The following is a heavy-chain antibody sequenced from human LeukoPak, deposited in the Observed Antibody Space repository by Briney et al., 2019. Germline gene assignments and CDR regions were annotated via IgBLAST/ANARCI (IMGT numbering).Heavy chain of an antibody. CDR1: GNTLTELS. CDR3: AIGLFPVFITTWSDS. V-gene: IGHV1-24*01. J-gene: IGHJ4*02. CDR2: FDPEDGEA. D-gene: IGHD3-22*01. Sequence: GASVKVSCKVSGNTLTELSMHWVRQAPGKGLEWMGGFDPEDGEAIYAQKFQGRLTMTDDTSTDTAYMELSSLRSEDTAVYYYAIGLFPVFITTWSDSWGQGTLVTVSS.